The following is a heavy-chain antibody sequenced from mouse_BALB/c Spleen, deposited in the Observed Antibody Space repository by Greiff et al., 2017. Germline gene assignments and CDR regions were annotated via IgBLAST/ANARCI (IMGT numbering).Heavy chain of an antibody. CDR3: ARLPRHYLDY. V-gene: IGHV5-6*01. CDR2: ISSGGSYT. CDR1: GFTFTSYG. D-gene: IGHD1-2*01. Sequence: EVQLVESGAELVKPGGSLKLSCAASGFTFTSYGMSWVRQRPDKGLEWVATISSGGSYTYYPDSVKGRFTISRDKTKNTLYLQMSSLKSEDTAMYYSARLPRHYLDYWGQGTTVTVSS. J-gene: IGHJ4*01.